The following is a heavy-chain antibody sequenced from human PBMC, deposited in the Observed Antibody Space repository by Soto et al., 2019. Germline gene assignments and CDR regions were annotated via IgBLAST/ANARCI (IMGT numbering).Heavy chain of an antibody. D-gene: IGHD3-22*01. CDR2: FRSEPQRYAT. CDR3: TSHSPAAMIRK. Sequence: GGVLRLSCEASGFIFSGSAMHWSSQASGKGLVGVGNFRSEPQRYATAYAASVKGRFSISRDESKNTAYLQMNSLKTEDTAVYYCTSHSPAAMIRKWGQGTQVTVS. J-gene: IGHJ4*02. CDR1: GFIFSGSA. V-gene: IGHV3-73*01.